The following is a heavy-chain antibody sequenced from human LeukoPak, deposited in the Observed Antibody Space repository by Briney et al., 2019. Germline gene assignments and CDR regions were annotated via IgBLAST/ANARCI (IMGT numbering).Heavy chain of an antibody. Sequence: PSETLSLTCTVSGGSISSGDYYWSWFRQPPGKGLEWIGYIYYSGSTYYNPSLKSRVTISVDTSKNQFSLKLSSVTAADTAVYYCARGDYWDSSGVDYWGQGILVTVSS. D-gene: IGHD3-22*01. V-gene: IGHV4-30-4*01. J-gene: IGHJ4*02. CDR1: GGSISSGDYY. CDR3: ARGDYWDSSGVDY. CDR2: IYYSGST.